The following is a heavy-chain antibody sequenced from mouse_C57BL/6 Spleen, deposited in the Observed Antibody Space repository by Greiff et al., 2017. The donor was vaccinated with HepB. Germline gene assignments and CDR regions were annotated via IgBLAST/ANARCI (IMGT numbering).Heavy chain of an antibody. V-gene: IGHV1-69*01. CDR2: IDPYDSYT. J-gene: IGHJ2*01. D-gene: IGHD1-3*01. CDR1: GYTFTNYW. CDR3: ARGGVDFDY. Sequence: QVQLKQPGAELVMPGASVKLSCKASGYTFTNYWMHWVKQRPGQGLEWIGEIDPYDSYTNYNQKFKGKSTLTVNKSSSTAYMQLGSQTSEDSAVYFCARGGVDFDYWGQGTTLTVSS.